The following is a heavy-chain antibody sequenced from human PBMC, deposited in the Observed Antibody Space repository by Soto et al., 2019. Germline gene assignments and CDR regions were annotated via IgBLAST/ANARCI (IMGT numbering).Heavy chain of an antibody. V-gene: IGHV6-1*01. CDR2: TYYRSKWYN. J-gene: IGHJ5*02. CDR1: GDTVSSNSAA. D-gene: IGHD3-3*02. CDR3: ARHLSHLKSGWFDP. Sequence: PSQTLSLTCAISGDTVSSNSAAWNWIRQSPSRGLEWLGRTYYRSKWYNDYAVSVKSRITINPDTSKNQFSLQLNSVSPEDTAVYYCARHLSHLKSGWFDPWGQGTLVTVSS.